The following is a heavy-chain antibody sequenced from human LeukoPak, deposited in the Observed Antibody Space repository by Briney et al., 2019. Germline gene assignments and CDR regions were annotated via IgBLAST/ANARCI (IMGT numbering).Heavy chain of an antibody. J-gene: IGHJ4*02. V-gene: IGHV1-8*02. CDR2: MNPNSGNT. CDR3: ARAGRDGYSDFDY. D-gene: IGHD5-24*01. Sequence: GASVKVSCKASGYTFTSYGISWVRQAPGQGLEWMGWMNPNSGNTGYAQKFQGRVTMTRNTSISTAYMELSSLRSEDTAVYYGARAGRDGYSDFDYWGQGTLVTVSS. CDR1: GYTFTSYG.